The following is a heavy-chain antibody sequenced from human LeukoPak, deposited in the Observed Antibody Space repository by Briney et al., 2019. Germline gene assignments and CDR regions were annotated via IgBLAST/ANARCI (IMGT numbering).Heavy chain of an antibody. J-gene: IGHJ4*02. CDR3: ARTYQVPAAIPY. V-gene: IGHV4-61*01. Sequence: SETLSLTCTVSGGSVSSGSYYWSWIRQPPGKGLEWIGYIYYSGSTNYNPSLKSRVTISVDTSKNQFSLKLSSVTAADTAVYYCARTYQVPAAIPYRGQGTLVTVSS. CDR2: IYYSGST. CDR1: GGSVSSGSYY. D-gene: IGHD2-2*02.